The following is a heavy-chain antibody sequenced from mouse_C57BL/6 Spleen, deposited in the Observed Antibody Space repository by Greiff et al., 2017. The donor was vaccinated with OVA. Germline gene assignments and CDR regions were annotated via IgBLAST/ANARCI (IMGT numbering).Heavy chain of an antibody. J-gene: IGHJ2*01. V-gene: IGHV1-61*01. D-gene: IGHD1-1*01. Sequence: QVQLQQPGAELVRPGSSVKLSCKASGYTFTSYWMDWVKQRPGQGLDWIGNIYPSDSETHYNQKFKDKATLTVDKSSSTAYMQLSSLTSEDSAVYYCARGNYYGSFDYWGQGTTLTVSS. CDR2: IYPSDSET. CDR1: GYTFTSYW. CDR3: ARGNYYGSFDY.